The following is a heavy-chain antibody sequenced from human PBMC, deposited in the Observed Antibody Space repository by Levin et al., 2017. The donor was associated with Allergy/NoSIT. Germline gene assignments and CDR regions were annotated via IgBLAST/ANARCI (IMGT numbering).Heavy chain of an antibody. CDR3: AKNGGWCGAGYFDY. CDR2: IYSGGDT. V-gene: IGHV3-66*02. D-gene: IGHD6-19*01. J-gene: IGHJ4*02. Sequence: GGSLRLSCAASGFTVSSNYMSWVRQAPGKGLEWVSVIYSGGDTFYAESVKGRFTISRDNSKNTLYLQMNSLIAEDTAVYYCAKNGGWCGAGYFDYWGQGTLVTVSS. CDR1: GFTVSSNY.